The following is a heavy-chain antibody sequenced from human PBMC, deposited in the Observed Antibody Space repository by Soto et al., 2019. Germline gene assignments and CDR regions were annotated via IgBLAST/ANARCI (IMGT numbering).Heavy chain of an antibody. V-gene: IGHV3-7*01. CDR3: ARERHDYGDYYFDY. CDR2: IKQDGSEK. CDR1: GFTFSSYW. Sequence: SLRLSFAASGFTFSSYWMSWVRQAPGKGLEWVANIKQDGSEKYYVDSVKGRFTISRDNAKNSLYLQMNSLRAEDTAVYYCARERHDYGDYYFDYWGQGTLVTVSS. D-gene: IGHD4-17*01. J-gene: IGHJ4*02.